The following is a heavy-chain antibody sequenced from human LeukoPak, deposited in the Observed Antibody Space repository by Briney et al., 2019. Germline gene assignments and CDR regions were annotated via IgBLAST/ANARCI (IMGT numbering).Heavy chain of an antibody. V-gene: IGHV5-51*01. Sequence: GAPLQISCKASGSRFTSYWIGWVRQLPGKGLEWMGSIYPGDSDTRYSPSFQGQVTISADKSINTAYLQWSSLKASDTAMYYCATFSVGWFDPWGQGTLVTVSS. J-gene: IGHJ5*02. CDR2: IYPGDSDT. CDR1: GSRFTSYW. CDR3: ATFSVGWFDP. D-gene: IGHD3-16*01.